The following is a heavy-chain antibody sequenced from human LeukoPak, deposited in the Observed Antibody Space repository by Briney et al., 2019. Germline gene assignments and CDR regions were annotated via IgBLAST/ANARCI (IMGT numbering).Heavy chain of an antibody. V-gene: IGHV1-69*04. Sequence: SVKVSCKASGGTFSSYAISWVRQAPGQGLEWMGRIIPILGIANYAQKFQGRVTITADKSTSTAYMELSSLRSEDTAVYYCARSPLPGRGSHAFDIWGQETMVTVSS. CDR1: GGTFSSYA. CDR2: IIPILGIA. D-gene: IGHD3-10*01. CDR3: ARSPLPGRGSHAFDI. J-gene: IGHJ3*02.